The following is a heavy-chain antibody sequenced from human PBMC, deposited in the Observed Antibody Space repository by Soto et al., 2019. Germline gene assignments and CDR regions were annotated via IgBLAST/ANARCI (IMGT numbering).Heavy chain of an antibody. V-gene: IGHV4-34*01. CDR1: GGSFSGYY. CDR2: INHSGST. CDR3: ARAIFYDSSPY. J-gene: IGHJ4*02. D-gene: IGHD3-22*01. Sequence: ETLSLTCAVYGGSFSGYYWSWIRQPPGKGLEWIGEINHSGSTNYNPSLKSRVTISVDTSKNQFSLKLSSVTAADTAVYYCARAIFYDSSPYWGQGTLVTVSS.